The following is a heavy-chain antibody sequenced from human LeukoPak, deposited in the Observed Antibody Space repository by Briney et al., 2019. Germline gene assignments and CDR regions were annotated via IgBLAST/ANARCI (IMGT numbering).Heavy chain of an antibody. CDR3: ATGENRPYDFWSGYYSYYFDY. CDR1: GGSISSYY. V-gene: IGHV4-59*01. Sequence: SETLSLTCTVSGGSISSYYWSWIRQPPGKGLEWIGYIYYSGSTNYNPSLKSRVTISVDTSKNQFSLKLSSVTAADTAVYYCATGENRPYDFWSGYYSYYFDYWGQGTLVTVSS. CDR2: IYYSGST. D-gene: IGHD3-3*01. J-gene: IGHJ4*02.